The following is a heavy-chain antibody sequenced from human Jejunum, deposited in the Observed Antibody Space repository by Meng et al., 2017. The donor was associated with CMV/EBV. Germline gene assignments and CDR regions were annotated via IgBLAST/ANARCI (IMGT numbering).Heavy chain of an antibody. Sequence: QVELQESGPGLVKPSATLSLTCTVSGDSISSGRHFWGWIRQAPGKGLEWIATIHYTETTHYNPSLKSRITISVDTSKNQISLKVNSVTAADTAMYYCAADISTAWFYYWGQGTLVTVSS. CDR1: GDSISSGRHF. V-gene: IGHV4-39*07. J-gene: IGHJ4*02. D-gene: IGHD2-2*01. CDR2: IHYTETT. CDR3: AADISTAWFYY.